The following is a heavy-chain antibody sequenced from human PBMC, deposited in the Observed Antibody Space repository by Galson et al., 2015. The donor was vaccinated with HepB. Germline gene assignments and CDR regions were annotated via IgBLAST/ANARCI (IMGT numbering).Heavy chain of an antibody. CDR2: IDPSDSYT. V-gene: IGHV5-10-1*01. CDR3: ARARKEEYDYVWGTHLLDD. D-gene: IGHD3-16*01. Sequence: QSGAEVKKPGESLRISCQGSGHSFISYWISWVRQMPGKGMEWMGRIDPSDSYTDYSPPFQGTVTISADKSISTAYLQWSSLKASDTAMYSCARARKEEYDYVWGTHLLDDWGQGTLVTVST. CDR1: GHSFISYW. J-gene: IGHJ4*02.